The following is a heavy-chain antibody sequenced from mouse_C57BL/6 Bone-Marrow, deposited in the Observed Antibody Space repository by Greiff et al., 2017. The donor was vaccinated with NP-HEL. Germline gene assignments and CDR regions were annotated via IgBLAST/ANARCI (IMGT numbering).Heavy chain of an antibody. D-gene: IGHD1-1*01. CDR3: ANYGSSPAWFAY. J-gene: IGHJ3*01. CDR1: GYAFSSSW. CDR2: IYPGDGDT. V-gene: IGHV1-82*01. Sequence: VQLQQSGPELVKPGASVKISCKASGYAFSSSWMNWVKQRPGKGLEWIGRIYPGDGDTNYNGKFKGKATLTAEKSSSTAYMQLSSLTSEDSAVYFCANYGSSPAWFAYWGQGTLVTVSA.